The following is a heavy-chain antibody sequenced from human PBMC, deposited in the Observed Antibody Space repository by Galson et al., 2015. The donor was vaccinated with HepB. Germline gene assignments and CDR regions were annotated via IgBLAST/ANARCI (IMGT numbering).Heavy chain of an antibody. CDR1: GFPFSSYS. CDR2: ISSSSSTI. V-gene: IGHV3-48*01. CDR3: ARDLYGDDAFDI. D-gene: IGHD4-17*01. J-gene: IGHJ3*02. Sequence: LRLSCAASGFPFSSYSMNWVRQAPGKGLEWVSYISSSSSTIYYADSVKGRFTISRDNAKNSLYLQMNSLRAEDTAVYYCARDLYGDDAFDIWGQGTMVTVSS.